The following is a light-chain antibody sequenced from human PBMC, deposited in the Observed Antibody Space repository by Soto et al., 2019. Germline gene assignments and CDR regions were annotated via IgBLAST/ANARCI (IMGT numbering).Light chain of an antibody. CDR1: QTISSW. CDR3: QHYNSYSEA. CDR2: KAS. J-gene: IGKJ1*01. Sequence: DIQMTQSPSTLSVSVGDRVTITCGASQTISSWLAWYQQKPGKAPKLLIYKASTLKSGVPSRFRGSGYGTELTITISSMKHDDFETYYCQHYNSYSEAFGQGTQVDIK. V-gene: IGKV1-5*03.